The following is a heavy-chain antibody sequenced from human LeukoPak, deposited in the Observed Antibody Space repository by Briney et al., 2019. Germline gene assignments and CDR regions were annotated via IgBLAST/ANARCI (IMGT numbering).Heavy chain of an antibody. V-gene: IGHV3-30-3*01. CDR2: ISYDGSNK. Sequence: GGSLRLSCAASGFTFSSYAMHWVRQAPGKGLEWVAVISYDGSNKYYADSVKGRFTISRDNSKNTLYLQMNSLRAEDTAVYYCARDSSPVAGRDDAFDIWGQGTMVTVSS. D-gene: IGHD6-19*01. CDR1: GFTFSSYA. CDR3: ARDSSPVAGRDDAFDI. J-gene: IGHJ3*02.